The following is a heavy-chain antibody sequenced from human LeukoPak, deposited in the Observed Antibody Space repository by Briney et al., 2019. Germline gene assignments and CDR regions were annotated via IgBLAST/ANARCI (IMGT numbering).Heavy chain of an antibody. CDR1: GFIFSNYW. Sequence: PGGSLRLSCVASGFIFSNYWMSWVRQAPGKGLEWVANIKQDGSEGYYVDSVKGRFTISRDNAKNTLFLQMNSLRAEDTAIYYCVRSWGEDYWGQGTLVTVSS. CDR3: VRSWGEDY. J-gene: IGHJ4*02. D-gene: IGHD3-16*01. V-gene: IGHV3-7*01. CDR2: IKQDGSEG.